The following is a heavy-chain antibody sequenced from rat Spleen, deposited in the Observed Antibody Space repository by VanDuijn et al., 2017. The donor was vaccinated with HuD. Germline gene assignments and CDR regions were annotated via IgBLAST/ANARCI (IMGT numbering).Heavy chain of an antibody. J-gene: IGHJ3*01. D-gene: IGHD4-3*01. V-gene: IGHV3-1*01. CDR1: GYSITSNY. Sequence: EVQLQESGPGLVKPSQSLSLTCSVTGYSITSNYWAWIRKFPGNKMEWMGYISYNGSTSYNPSLKSRISITRDTSKNQFFLQLNSITTEDTATYYCARWDNSGYEGFAYWGQGTLVTVSS. CDR3: ARWDNSGYEGFAY. CDR2: ISYNGST.